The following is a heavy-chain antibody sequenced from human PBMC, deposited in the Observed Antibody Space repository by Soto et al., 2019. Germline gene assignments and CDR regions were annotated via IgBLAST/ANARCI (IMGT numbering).Heavy chain of an antibody. D-gene: IGHD5-12*01. CDR2: IYYSGST. Sequence: QVQLQESGPGLVKPSETLSLMCTVSGGSISSYYWSWIRQPPGKGLEWIGYIYYSGSTNYNPSLKSRVTIPVDTSNNQFSRKLSSVTAADTAVYYCARERRDGYKHYFDYWGQGTLVTVSS. CDR3: ARERRDGYKHYFDY. CDR1: GGSISSYY. V-gene: IGHV4-59*01. J-gene: IGHJ4*02.